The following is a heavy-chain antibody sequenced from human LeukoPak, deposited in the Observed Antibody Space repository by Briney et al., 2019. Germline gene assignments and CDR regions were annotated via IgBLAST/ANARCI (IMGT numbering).Heavy chain of an antibody. CDR3: ARPSRYSYGSYYFDY. Sequence: PSETLSLTCAVYGGSFSGYYWSWIRQPPGKGLEWIGEINHSGSTNYNPSLKSRVTISVDTSKNQFSLKLSSVTAADTAVYYCARPSRYSYGSYYFDYWGQGTLVTVSS. J-gene: IGHJ4*02. V-gene: IGHV4-34*01. CDR1: GGSFSGYY. CDR2: INHSGST. D-gene: IGHD5-18*01.